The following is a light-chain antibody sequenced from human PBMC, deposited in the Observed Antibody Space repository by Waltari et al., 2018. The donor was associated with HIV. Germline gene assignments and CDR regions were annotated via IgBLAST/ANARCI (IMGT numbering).Light chain of an antibody. J-gene: IGKJ1*01. V-gene: IGKV3-20*01. CDR3: QQYGSSPWT. CDR1: QSVSSSY. Sequence: EIVLTQSPGTLSLSPGERATLPCRASQSVSSSYLAWSQQKPGQAPSLLFYGATTRATGIPDRFSRRGAGTDFSFTISRLGPEDFAVYYGQQYGSSPWTFGQGTKVEIK. CDR2: GAT.